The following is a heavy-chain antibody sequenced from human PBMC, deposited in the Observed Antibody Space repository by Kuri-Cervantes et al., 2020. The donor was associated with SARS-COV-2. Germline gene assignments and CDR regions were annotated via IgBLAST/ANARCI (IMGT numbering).Heavy chain of an antibody. CDR1: GGTFSSYA. D-gene: IGHD4-17*01. CDR3: AKEVDFGDYGYYYMDV. CDR2: IIPIFGTA. J-gene: IGHJ6*03. Sequence: SVKVSCKASGGTFSSYAISWVRQAPGQGLEWMGRIIPIFGTANYAQKFQGRVTITADKSTSTAYMELSSLRSEDTAVYYCAKEVDFGDYGYYYMDVWGKGTTVTVSS. V-gene: IGHV1-69*06.